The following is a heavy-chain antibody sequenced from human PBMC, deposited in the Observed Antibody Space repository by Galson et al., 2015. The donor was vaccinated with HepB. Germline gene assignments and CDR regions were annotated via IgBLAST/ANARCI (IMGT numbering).Heavy chain of an antibody. CDR3: ARGPAVRQYYGDSPISDYYYYGMDV. CDR1: GFTFSSYA. D-gene: IGHD4-17*01. V-gene: IGHV3-30*04. J-gene: IGHJ6*02. Sequence: SLRLSCAASGFTFSSYAMHWVRQAPGKGLEWVAVISYDGSNKYYADSVKGRFTISRDNSKNTLYLQMNSLRAEDTAVYYCARGPAVRQYYGDSPISDYYYYGMDVWGQGTTVTVSS. CDR2: ISYDGSNK.